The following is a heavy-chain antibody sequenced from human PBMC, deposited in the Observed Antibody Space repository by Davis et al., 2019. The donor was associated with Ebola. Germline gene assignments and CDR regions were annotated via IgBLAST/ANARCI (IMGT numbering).Heavy chain of an antibody. CDR3: ARSGYSSSWYGSLYYYGMDV. CDR2: IYPGDSDT. J-gene: IGHJ6*02. V-gene: IGHV5-51*01. CDR1: GYSFTRYW. Sequence: GESLKISCKGSGYSFTRYWIGWVRQMPGKGLEWMGIIYPGDSDTRYSPSFQGQVTISADKSISTAYLQWSSLKASDTAMYYCARSGYSSSWYGSLYYYGMDVWGQGTTVTVSS. D-gene: IGHD6-13*01.